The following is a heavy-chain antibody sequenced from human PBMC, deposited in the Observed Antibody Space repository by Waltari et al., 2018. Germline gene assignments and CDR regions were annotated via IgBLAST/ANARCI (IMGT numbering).Heavy chain of an antibody. CDR1: GGSISSYY. Sequence: QVQLQESGPGLVKPSETLSLTCTVSGGSISSYYWSWIRQPPGKGLEWIGYIYYSGSTNYNPSLKSRVTISVDTSKNQFSLKLSSVTAADTAVYYCARGQGEIVATIPANPFNRQNLIFDYWGQGTLVTVSS. J-gene: IGHJ4*02. CDR3: ARGQGEIVATIPANPFNRQNLIFDY. CDR2: IYYSGST. D-gene: IGHD5-12*01. V-gene: IGHV4-59*01.